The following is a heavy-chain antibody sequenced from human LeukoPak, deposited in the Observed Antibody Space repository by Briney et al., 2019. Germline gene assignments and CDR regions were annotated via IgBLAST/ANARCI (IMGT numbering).Heavy chain of an antibody. J-gene: IGHJ4*02. CDR3: AKGPSGSYGFDY. CDR2: IYHSGST. CDR1: GGSISTYY. Sequence: SETLSLTCTLSGGSISTYYWSWIRQPPGKGLEWIGYIYHSGSTNYNPSLKSRVTISVDTSKNQFSLKLSSVTAADTAVYYCAKGPSGSYGFDYWGPGTQVTVSS. V-gene: IGHV4-59*01. D-gene: IGHD6-19*01.